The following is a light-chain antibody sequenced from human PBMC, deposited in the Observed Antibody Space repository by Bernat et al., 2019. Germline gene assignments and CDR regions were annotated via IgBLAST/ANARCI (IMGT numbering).Light chain of an antibody. CDR3: LQDFTYPIT. CDR1: QGIKND. J-gene: IGKJ5*01. Sequence: AIQMTQSPSSLSASVGDRVTITCRASQGIKNDLAWYLQRPGKAPQLLIYAASTLQSGVPSRFSGSGSGTDFILTISSLQPEDFGTYYCLQDFTYPITFGQGTR. CDR2: AAS. V-gene: IGKV1-6*01.